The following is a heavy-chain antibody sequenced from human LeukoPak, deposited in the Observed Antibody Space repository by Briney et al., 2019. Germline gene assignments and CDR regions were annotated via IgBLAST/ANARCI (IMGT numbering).Heavy chain of an antibody. CDR2: IRYDGSNR. J-gene: IGHJ6*03. CDR3: ARSTTHPYYYYMDV. V-gene: IGHV3-30*02. Sequence: PGGSLRLSCGVSGFTFSSYGMHWVRQAPGKGLEWVAYIRYDGSNRHYADSVKGRFTISRDNAKNSLYLQMNSLRAEDTAVYYCARSTTHPYYYYMDVWGKGTTVTISS. CDR1: GFTFSSYG. D-gene: IGHD4-17*01.